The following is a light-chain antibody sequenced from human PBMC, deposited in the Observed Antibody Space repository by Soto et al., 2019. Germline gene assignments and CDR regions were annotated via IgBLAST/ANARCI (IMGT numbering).Light chain of an antibody. V-gene: IGLV1-47*01. Sequence: QAVLTQPPSATQTPGQKVTLSCAGSSANIGSNYVYWYQQLPGTAPKLLIYRNNQRPSGVPDRFSGSKSGTSASLAISGLRSEDEADYYCAAWDHTLSGPYVFGTGTKVTV. CDR2: RNN. J-gene: IGLJ1*01. CDR3: AAWDHTLSGPYV. CDR1: SANIGSNY.